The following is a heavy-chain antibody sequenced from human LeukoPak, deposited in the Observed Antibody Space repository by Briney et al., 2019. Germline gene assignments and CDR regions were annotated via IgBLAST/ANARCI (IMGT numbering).Heavy chain of an antibody. CDR2: ISDYNGNT. CDR3: ARLMGPIQGFDY. D-gene: IGHD2-8*01. J-gene: IGHJ4*02. V-gene: IGHV1-18*04. Sequence: ASVKVSCKASGYTFTGYYMHWVRQAPGQGLEWMGWISDYNGNTNYAQKLQCRVTMTTDTSTSTAYMELRSLRSDDTAVYYCARLMGPIQGFDYWGQGTLVTVSS. CDR1: GYTFTGYY.